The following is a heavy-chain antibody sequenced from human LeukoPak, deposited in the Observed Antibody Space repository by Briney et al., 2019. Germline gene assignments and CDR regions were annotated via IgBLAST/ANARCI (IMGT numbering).Heavy chain of an antibody. CDR1: GFXFSRYG. V-gene: IGHV3-30*18. Sequence: PGGSLRLSCAASGFXFSRYGIHWVRQAPGEGLEWVAVISNDGRDKYVADSVKGRFTISRDNSKNTLYLQMNSLRTEDTAVYYCAKDRDIAAAVYYFDYWGQGTLVTVSS. CDR2: ISNDGRDK. CDR3: AKDRDIAAAVYYFDY. D-gene: IGHD6-13*01. J-gene: IGHJ4*02.